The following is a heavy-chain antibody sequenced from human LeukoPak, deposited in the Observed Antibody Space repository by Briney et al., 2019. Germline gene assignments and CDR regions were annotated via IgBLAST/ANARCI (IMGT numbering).Heavy chain of an antibody. CDR2: INPNSGGT. D-gene: IGHD1-20*01. V-gene: IGHV1-2*02. CDR3: ARDRVGITGTYYYYYGMDV. J-gene: IGHJ6*02. Sequence: ASVKVSCKASGYTFTGYYMHWVRQAPGQGLEWMGWINPNSGGTNYAQKFQGRVTMTRDTSISTAYMELSRLRSDDTAVYYCARDRVGITGTYYYYYGMDVWGQGTTVTVSS. CDR1: GYTFTGYY.